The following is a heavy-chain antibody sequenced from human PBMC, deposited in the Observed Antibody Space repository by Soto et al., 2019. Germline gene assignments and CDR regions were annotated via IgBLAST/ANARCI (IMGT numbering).Heavy chain of an antibody. CDR2: ISSSGSTI. V-gene: IGHV3-48*03. CDR1: GFTFSSYE. D-gene: IGHD3-22*01. CDR3: AGSITMIVVGTPV. J-gene: IGHJ4*02. Sequence: EVQLVESGGGLVQPGGYLRLSCAASGFTFSSYEMNWVRQAPGKGLEWASYISSSGSTIYYADSVKGRFTISRDNAKNSLYLQMNSLRAEDTAVYYCAGSITMIVVGTPVWGQGTLVTVSS.